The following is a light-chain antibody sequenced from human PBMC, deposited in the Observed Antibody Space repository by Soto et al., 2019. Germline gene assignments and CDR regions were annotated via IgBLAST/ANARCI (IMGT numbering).Light chain of an antibody. Sequence: ALTQLASAHGLAGESVTISCTETSRDVGGYNYVSWYQQHPGKAPKLMIYDVSQRPSGVPDRFSGSKSGNTASLSVSGLQAEDEADYYCSSYAGAHIVFGTGTKVTV. CDR3: SSYAGAHIV. CDR2: DVS. J-gene: IGLJ1*01. CDR1: SRDVGGYNY. V-gene: IGLV2-8*01.